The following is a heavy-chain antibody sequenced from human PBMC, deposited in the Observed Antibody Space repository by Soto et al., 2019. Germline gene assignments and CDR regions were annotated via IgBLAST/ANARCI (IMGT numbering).Heavy chain of an antibody. J-gene: IGHJ6*02. CDR1: GFTFSSYG. D-gene: IGHD3-3*01. Sequence: GGSLRLSCAASGFTFSSYGMHWVRQAPGKGLEWVAVISYDGSNKYYADSVKGRFTISRDNSKNTLYLQMNSLRAEDTAVYYCAKSPGVAKYYYYYYGMDVWGQGTTVTVSS. V-gene: IGHV3-30*18. CDR3: AKSPGVAKYYYYYYGMDV. CDR2: ISYDGSNK.